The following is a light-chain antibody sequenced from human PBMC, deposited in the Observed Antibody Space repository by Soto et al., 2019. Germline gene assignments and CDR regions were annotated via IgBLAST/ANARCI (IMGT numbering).Light chain of an antibody. CDR2: KAS. Sequence: DIQMTQSPSTLSGSVGDRVTITCRASQTISSWLAWYQQKPGKAPKLLIYKASTLKSGVPSRFSGSGSGTDFTLTISRLEPEDFAVYYCQQYGSSPLWTFGQGTKVDI. CDR3: QQYGSSPLWT. CDR1: QTISSW. J-gene: IGKJ1*01. V-gene: IGKV1-5*03.